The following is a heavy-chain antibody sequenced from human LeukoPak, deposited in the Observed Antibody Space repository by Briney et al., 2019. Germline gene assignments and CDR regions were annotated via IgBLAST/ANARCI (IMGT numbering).Heavy chain of an antibody. V-gene: IGHV4-38-2*01. CDR2: IYHSGST. D-gene: IGHD3-22*01. CDR1: GYSISSGYY. J-gene: IGHJ4*02. Sequence: SETLSLTCAVSGYSISSGYYWGWIRQPPGQGLEWIGSIYHSGSTYYNPSLKSRVTISVDTSKNQFSLKLSSVTAADTAVYYCARGLRPYYYDSSGYYYVGNYFDYRGQGTLVTVSS. CDR3: ARGLRPYYYDSSGYYYVGNYFDY.